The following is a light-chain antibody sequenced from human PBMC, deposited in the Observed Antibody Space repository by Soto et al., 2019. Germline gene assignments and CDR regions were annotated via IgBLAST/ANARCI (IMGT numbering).Light chain of an antibody. Sequence: QSALTQPPSASGSPGQSVTISCSGSSSDVGHSSFISWYQQHPGKGPKLIIYEVSKRPSGVPDRFSGSKSGNTASLSVSGLQDEDEADYFCNAQADNGKHVFGTGTKLTVL. J-gene: IGLJ1*01. V-gene: IGLV2-8*01. CDR3: NAQADNGKHV. CDR2: EVS. CDR1: SSDVGHSSF.